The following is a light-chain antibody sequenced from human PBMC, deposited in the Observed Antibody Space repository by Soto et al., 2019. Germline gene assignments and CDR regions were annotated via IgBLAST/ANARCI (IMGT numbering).Light chain of an antibody. CDR3: QQYGSSPLT. CDR1: QSVSSSC. J-gene: IGKJ4*01. CDR2: GAS. V-gene: IGKV3-20*01. Sequence: EIVLTQSPGTLSLSPGERATLSCRASQSVSSSCLAWYQQKPGQAPRLLIYGASSRATGIPDRFSGSGSGTDFTLTISGLEPEDFAVYYCQQYGSSPLTFGGGTKVDIK.